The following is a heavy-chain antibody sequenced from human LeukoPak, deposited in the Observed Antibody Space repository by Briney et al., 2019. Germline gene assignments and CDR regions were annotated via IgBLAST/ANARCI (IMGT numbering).Heavy chain of an antibody. V-gene: IGHV1-8*02. J-gene: IGHJ4*02. CDR1: GGTFSSYA. CDR3: AIRGILTGYQY. D-gene: IGHD3-9*01. Sequence: ASVKVSCKASGGTFSSYAISWVRQATGQGLEWMGWMNPNSGNTGYAQKFQGRVTMTRNTSISTAYMELSSLRSEDTAVYYCAIRGILTGYQYWGQGTLVTVSS. CDR2: MNPNSGNT.